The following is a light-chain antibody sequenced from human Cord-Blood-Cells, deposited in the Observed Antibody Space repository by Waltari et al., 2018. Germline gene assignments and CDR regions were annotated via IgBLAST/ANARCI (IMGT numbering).Light chain of an antibody. CDR3: QQLNSLFT. CDR2: AAS. Sequence: IQLTQSPSSLSASVGDRVTITCRASQGISSYLAWYQQKPGKVPKLLIYAASTLQSGVPSRFSGSGSGTDFTLTISSLQPEDFATYYCQQLNSLFTFGPGTKVDIK. J-gene: IGKJ3*01. V-gene: IGKV1-9*01. CDR1: QGISSY.